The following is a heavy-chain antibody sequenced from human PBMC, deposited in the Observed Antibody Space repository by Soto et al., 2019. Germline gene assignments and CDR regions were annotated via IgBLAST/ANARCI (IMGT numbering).Heavy chain of an antibody. CDR3: ARDGRSLIHRGYHFDF. CDR2: ISFDGSNK. D-gene: IGHD1-1*01. V-gene: IGHV3-30-3*01. Sequence: QVQLVESGGGVVQPGRSLRLSCASSGFTFRNYAMHWVRQAPGKGLEWVAVISFDGSNKYYADSVKARFTISRDNSENTLYLQMDSLTAEDTAMYYCARDGRSLIHRGYHFDFWGQGTLVTVSS. CDR1: GFTFRNYA. J-gene: IGHJ4*02.